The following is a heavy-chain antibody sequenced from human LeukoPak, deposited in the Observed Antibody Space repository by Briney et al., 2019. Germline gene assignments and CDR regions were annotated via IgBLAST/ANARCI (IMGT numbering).Heavy chain of an antibody. D-gene: IGHD3-22*01. CDR1: GGSFSGYY. Sequence: PSETLSLTCAVYGGSFSGYYWSWIRQPPGQGLEWIGEINHSGSPNYNPSLKSRVTISVDTSKNRFSLKLSSVTAADTAVYYCARGSNYYDSRGYYGAPPEYFQHWGQGTLVTVSS. J-gene: IGHJ1*01. CDR2: INHSGSP. V-gene: IGHV4-34*01. CDR3: ARGSNYYDSRGYYGAPPEYFQH.